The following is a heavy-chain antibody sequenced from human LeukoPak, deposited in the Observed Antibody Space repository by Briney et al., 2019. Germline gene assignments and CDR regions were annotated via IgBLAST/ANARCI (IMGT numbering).Heavy chain of an antibody. D-gene: IGHD3-22*01. Sequence: PGGSLRLSCEVSGFSFSVYYMSWIRQAPGKRLEWISYIGLSGYPLDYADSVKGRFTISRDNAKNSLYLEMNSLRAEDTAVYYCARKDFSSGSFTYWGQGTLVTVSS. J-gene: IGHJ4*02. CDR1: GFSFSVYY. CDR3: ARKDFSSGSFTY. V-gene: IGHV3-11*04. CDR2: IGLSGYPL.